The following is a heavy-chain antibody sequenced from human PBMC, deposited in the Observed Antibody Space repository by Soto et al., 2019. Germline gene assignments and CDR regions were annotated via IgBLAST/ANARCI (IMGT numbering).Heavy chain of an antibody. CDR1: GFTFSSYA. J-gene: IGHJ3*02. CDR2: ISYDGSNK. V-gene: IGHV3-30-3*01. D-gene: IGHD4-17*01. CDR3: ARDGFWDYGDLRDAFDI. Sequence: GGSLRLSCAASGFTFSSYAMHWVRQAPGKGLEWVAVISYDGSNKYYADSVKGRFTISRDNSKNTLYLQMNSLRAEDTAVYYCARDGFWDYGDLRDAFDIWGQGTMVTVSS.